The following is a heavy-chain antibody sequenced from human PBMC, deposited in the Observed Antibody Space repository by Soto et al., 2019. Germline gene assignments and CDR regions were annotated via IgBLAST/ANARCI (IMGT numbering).Heavy chain of an antibody. D-gene: IGHD7-27*01. V-gene: IGHV1-69*12. J-gene: IGHJ6*02. Sequence: QVQLVQSGAEVKKPGSSVKVSCKASGGTFSSYAISWVRQAPGQGLEWMGGLIPIFGTADYAQKFQGRVTITADEPTSTAYMELSSLRPEDTAVYYCASELTGDYYYYGMDVWGQGTTVTVSS. CDR3: ASELTGDYYYYGMDV. CDR2: LIPIFGTA. CDR1: GGTFSSYA.